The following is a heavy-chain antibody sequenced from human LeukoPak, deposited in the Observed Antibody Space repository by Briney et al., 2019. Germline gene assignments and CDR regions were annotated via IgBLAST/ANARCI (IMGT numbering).Heavy chain of an antibody. V-gene: IGHV3-23*01. CDR2: LRGSGVGT. D-gene: IGHD1-1*01. Sequence: PGGSLRLSCAASGFTLSSHDMTWVRQAPGRGLEWVSTLRGSGVGTYYADSVKGWFTVSRDNSKNALFLQMNSLRAEDTAVYYCAKDRSTTATTFFDYWGQGTLVTVSS. CDR1: GFTLSSHD. CDR3: AKDRSTTATTFFDY. J-gene: IGHJ4*02.